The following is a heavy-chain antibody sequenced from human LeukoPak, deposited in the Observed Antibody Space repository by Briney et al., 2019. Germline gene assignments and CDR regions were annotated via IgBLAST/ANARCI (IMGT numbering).Heavy chain of an antibody. V-gene: IGHV3-7*01. J-gene: IGHJ4*02. Sequence: GGSLTLSCAGSGFSFSTYSMNWVRQAPGKGLEWLANIKEDGSQKYYMDSVKGRFTISRDNAKSSPFLQMNNLRVEDTAVYYCTRDQTWGQGTLVTVSS. CDR1: GFSFSTYS. CDR2: IKEDGSQK. CDR3: TRDQT.